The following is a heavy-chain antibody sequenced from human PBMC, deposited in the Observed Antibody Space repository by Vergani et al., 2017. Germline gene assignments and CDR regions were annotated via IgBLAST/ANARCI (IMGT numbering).Heavy chain of an antibody. CDR3: ARGRVVAATEEPYWYFDL. J-gene: IGHJ2*01. D-gene: IGHD2-15*01. CDR2: ISSNGGST. Sequence: VQLVESGGGLVQPGGSLRLSCSASGFPFSSYAMHWVRQAPGKGLEYVSAISSNGGSTYYADSVKGRFTISRDNAKNSLYLQMNSLRAEDTAVYYCARGRVVAATEEPYWYFDLWGRGTLVTVSS. CDR1: GFPFSSYA. V-gene: IGHV3-64*04.